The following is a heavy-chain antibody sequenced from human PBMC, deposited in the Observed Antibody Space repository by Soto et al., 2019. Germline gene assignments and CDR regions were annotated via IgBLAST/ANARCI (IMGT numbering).Heavy chain of an antibody. J-gene: IGHJ4*02. D-gene: IGHD1-26*01. CDR3: ARVPRYSGSYYFDY. V-gene: IGHV3-33*01. CDR2: IWYDGSNK. Sequence: GGSLRLSCAASGFTFSSYGIPWVRKAPGKGLEWVAVIWYDGSNKYYADSVKGRFTISRDNSKNTLYLQMNSLRAEDTAVYYCARVPRYSGSYYFDYWGQGTLVTVSS. CDR1: GFTFSSYG.